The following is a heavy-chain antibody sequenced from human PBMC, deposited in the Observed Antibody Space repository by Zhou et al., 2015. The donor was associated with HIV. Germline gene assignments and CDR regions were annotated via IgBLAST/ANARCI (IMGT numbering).Heavy chain of an antibody. CDR2: INPNDGGT. Sequence: QVQLVQSGGEVKKPGASVKVSCKASGYTFTSYYMHWVRQAPGQGLEWMGIINPNDGGTTYAQKFQGRVTMTRDTSTTTVHMELSSLRPEDTAVYYCARGPRFAVVVASFDYWGQGTPVTVSS. CDR3: ARGPRFAVVVASFDY. J-gene: IGHJ4*02. V-gene: IGHV1-46*01. D-gene: IGHD2-15*01. CDR1: GYTFTSYY.